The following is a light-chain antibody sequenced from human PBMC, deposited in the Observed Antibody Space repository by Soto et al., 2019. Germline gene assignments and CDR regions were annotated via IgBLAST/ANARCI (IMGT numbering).Light chain of an antibody. CDR1: SSDVGGYNY. Sequence: QSALTQPRSVSGSPGQSVTISCTGTSSDVGGYNYVSWYQQHPGKAPKLMIYDVSKRPSGVPDRFSGSKSGNTASLTISGLQAEDEADYYCCSYAGSYTSPNVVFGGGTKLTVL. V-gene: IGLV2-11*01. J-gene: IGLJ2*01. CDR2: DVS. CDR3: CSYAGSYTSPNVV.